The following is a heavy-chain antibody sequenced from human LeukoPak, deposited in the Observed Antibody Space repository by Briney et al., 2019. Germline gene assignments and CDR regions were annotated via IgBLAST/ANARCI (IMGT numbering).Heavy chain of an antibody. CDR2: IIPIFGTA. CDR1: GGTFSSYA. Sequence: SVKVSCKASGGTFSSYAISWVRQAPGQGLEWMGGIIPIFGTANYAQKFQGRVTITADESTSTAYMELSSLRSEDTAVYYCATERDYYDSSGLDYWGQGTLVTVSS. CDR3: ATERDYYDSSGLDY. V-gene: IGHV1-69*13. J-gene: IGHJ4*02. D-gene: IGHD3-22*01.